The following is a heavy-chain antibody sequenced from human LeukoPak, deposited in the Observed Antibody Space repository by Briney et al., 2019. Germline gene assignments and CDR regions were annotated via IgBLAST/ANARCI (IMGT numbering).Heavy chain of an antibody. CDR3: AKEEWLGFDY. V-gene: IGHV3-30*02. J-gene: IGHJ4*02. D-gene: IGHD6-19*01. Sequence: GGSLRLSCTASGFTFGDYAMSWVRQAPGKGLEWVTFIRYDGSNKYYADSVKGRFTISRDDSKNTLYLQMNSLRAEDTAVYYCAKEEWLGFDYWGQGTLVTVSS. CDR2: IRYDGSNK. CDR1: GFTFGDYA.